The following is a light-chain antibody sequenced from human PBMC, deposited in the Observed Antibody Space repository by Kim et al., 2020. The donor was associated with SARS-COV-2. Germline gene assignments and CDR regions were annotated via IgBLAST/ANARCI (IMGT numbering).Light chain of an antibody. V-gene: IGKV1-5*03. Sequence: DIQMTQSPSTLSASIGDRVTITCRASQSIRSWLAWYQQKPGKAPKLLIYKASNLESGVPSRFSGSGSGTEFTLTISSLQPDDSATYYCQQYNSDLATFGQGTQVDIK. J-gene: IGKJ1*01. CDR2: KAS. CDR1: QSIRSW. CDR3: QQYNSDLAT.